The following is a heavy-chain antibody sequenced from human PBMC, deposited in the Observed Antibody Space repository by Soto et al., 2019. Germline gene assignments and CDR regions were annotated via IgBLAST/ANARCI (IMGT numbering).Heavy chain of an antibody. CDR3: AALGLYYYDSSGSGSREEI. CDR1: GFTFTSSA. J-gene: IGHJ4*02. Sequence: ASVKVSCKASGFTFTSSAVQWVRQARGQRLEWIGWIVVGSGNTNYAQKFQERVTITRDMSTSTAYMELSSLRSEDTAVYYCAALGLYYYDSSGSGSREEIWGQGTLVTVSS. V-gene: IGHV1-58*01. CDR2: IVVGSGNT. D-gene: IGHD3-22*01.